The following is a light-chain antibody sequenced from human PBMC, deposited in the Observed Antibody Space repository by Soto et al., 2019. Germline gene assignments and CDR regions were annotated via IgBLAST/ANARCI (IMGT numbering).Light chain of an antibody. CDR1: QSISNSY. J-gene: IGKJ4*01. V-gene: IGKV3-20*01. CDR2: HAS. Sequence: ENVLTQSPGTLSLSPGERATLSCRASQSISNSYLAWYQQKPGQTPSLLIYHASNRATGIPDRFSGSGSGTDFTLTISRLEPEDFAVYYWQQYGDSLLTFGGGTKVEIK. CDR3: QQYGDSLLT.